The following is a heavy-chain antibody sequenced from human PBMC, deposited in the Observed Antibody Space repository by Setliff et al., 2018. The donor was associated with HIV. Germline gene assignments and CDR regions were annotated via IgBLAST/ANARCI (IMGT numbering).Heavy chain of an antibody. CDR2: IYYTGST. J-gene: IGHJ5*02. V-gene: IGHV4-39*01. CDR3: ARHPPNLDWLDP. Sequence: SETLSLTCTVSGGSMSNSAYYWGWIRQPPGKGLEWIGNIYYTGSTYYNPSLQTRVTINVDTSYKQFSLRLNSVTAADTAVYYCARHPPNLDWLDPWGQGTLVTVSS. CDR1: GGSMSNSAYY.